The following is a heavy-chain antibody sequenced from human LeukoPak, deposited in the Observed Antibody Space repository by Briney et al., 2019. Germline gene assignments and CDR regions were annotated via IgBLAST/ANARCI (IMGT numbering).Heavy chain of an antibody. J-gene: IGHJ4*02. CDR3: ARADRWLQSRIDY. V-gene: IGHV3-30-3*01. Sequence: GRSLRLSCAASGFTFSSYAMHWVRQAPGEGLEWVAVISYDGSNKYYADSVKGRFTISRDNSKNTLYLQMNSLRAEDTALYYCARADRWLQSRIDYWGQGTLVTVSS. CDR1: GFTFSSYA. D-gene: IGHD5-24*01. CDR2: ISYDGSNK.